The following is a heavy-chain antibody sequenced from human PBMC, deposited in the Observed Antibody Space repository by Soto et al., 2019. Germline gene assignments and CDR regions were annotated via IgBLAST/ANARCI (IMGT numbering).Heavy chain of an antibody. CDR1: GFTFSDYW. D-gene: IGHD2-8*01. CDR2: IKHDGSEK. V-gene: IGHV3-7*01. J-gene: IGHJ4*02. CDR3: ARLEYYIDF. Sequence: GGSLRLSCAASGFTFSDYWMSWVRQAPGRGLEWVASIKHDGSEKYYVDSVKGRFTIARDNAKSSLSLQMISLRAEDTAVYYCARLEYYIDFWGQAILVTVSS.